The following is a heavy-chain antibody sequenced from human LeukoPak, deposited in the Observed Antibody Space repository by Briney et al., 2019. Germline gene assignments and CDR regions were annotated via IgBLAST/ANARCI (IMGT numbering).Heavy chain of an antibody. D-gene: IGHD3-22*01. Sequence: SETLSLTCAVYGGSFSGYYWSWIRQPPGKGLKWIGEINHSGSTNYNPSLKSRVTISVDTSKNQFSLKLSSVTAADTAAYYCARGGPTSSGSYYFDYWGQGTLVTVSS. CDR3: ARGGPTSSGSYYFDY. CDR1: GGSFSGYY. J-gene: IGHJ4*02. CDR2: INHSGST. V-gene: IGHV4-34*01.